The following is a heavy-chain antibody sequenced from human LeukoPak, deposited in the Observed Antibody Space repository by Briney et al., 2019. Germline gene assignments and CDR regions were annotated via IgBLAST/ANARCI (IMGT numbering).Heavy chain of an antibody. CDR1: GFTFSSYN. CDR2: ISSSSSYI. J-gene: IGHJ4*02. CDR3: ARVVVRGVIDY. D-gene: IGHD3-10*01. Sequence: GGSLRLSCADSGFTFSSYNMNWVRQAPGKGLEWVSSISSSSSYIYYADSVKGRFTISRDNAKNSLYLQMNSLRAEDTAVYYCARVVVRGVIDYWGQGTLVTVSS. V-gene: IGHV3-21*01.